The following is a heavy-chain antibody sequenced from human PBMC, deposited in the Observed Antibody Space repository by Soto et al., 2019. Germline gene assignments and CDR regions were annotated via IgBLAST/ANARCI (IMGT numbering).Heavy chain of an antibody. V-gene: IGHV5-51*01. CDR3: ARIAYYDILTGDPYYFDY. D-gene: IGHD3-9*01. CDR2: IYPRDCDT. CDR1: GNSFTSYW. Sequence: PGESLKISCKGSGNSFTSYWIGWVRQMPGKGLEWMGIIYPRDCDTRYSPSFQGQVTISADKSISTAYLQWSSLKASDSAMYFCARIAYYDILTGDPYYFDYWGQGTLVTVSS. J-gene: IGHJ4*02.